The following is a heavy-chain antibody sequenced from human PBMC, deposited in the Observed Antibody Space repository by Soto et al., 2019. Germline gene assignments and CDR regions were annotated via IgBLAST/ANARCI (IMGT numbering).Heavy chain of an antibody. CDR2: IYPGDSDT. CDR3: VRHWRYISFAGGYYYGMYV. D-gene: IGHD1-20*01. CDR1: GYSFTSYW. V-gene: IGHV5-51*01. J-gene: IGHJ6*02. Sequence: GESLKISCKGSGYSFTSYWIGWVLQIPGKGLEWMGIIYPGDSDTRYSPSFQGQVTISADKSISTAYPQWSSLKASDTAMYYCVRHWRYISFAGGYYYGMYVWGQGTTVIVSS.